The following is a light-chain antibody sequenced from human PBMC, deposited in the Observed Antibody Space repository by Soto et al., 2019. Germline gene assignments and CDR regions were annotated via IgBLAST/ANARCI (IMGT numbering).Light chain of an antibody. J-gene: IGKJ3*01. V-gene: IGKV3-15*01. CDR3: QHYAMSPPFT. CDR2: DAS. Sequence: VMTQSLFTLSVSPVERSTLSFIASQSVTSDLAWYQQKSGQPPRLLIFDASTRATGVPARFIGSGSGTEFTLTISSLQSEDFAVYYCQHYAMSPPFTFGPGTKVDIK. CDR1: QSVTSD.